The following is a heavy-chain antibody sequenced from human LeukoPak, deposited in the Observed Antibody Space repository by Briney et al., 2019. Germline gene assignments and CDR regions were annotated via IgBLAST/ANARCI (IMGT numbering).Heavy chain of an antibody. CDR3: ARDLSGAMTTVTCADY. CDR2: INPNSGGT. V-gene: IGHV1-2*02. D-gene: IGHD4-17*01. J-gene: IGHJ4*02. Sequence: ASVKVSCKASGYTFTGYYMHWVRQAPGQGLGWMGWINPNSGGTNYAQKFQGRVTMTRDTSISTAYMELSRLRSDDTAVYYCARDLSGAMTTVTCADYWGQGILVTVSS. CDR1: GYTFTGYY.